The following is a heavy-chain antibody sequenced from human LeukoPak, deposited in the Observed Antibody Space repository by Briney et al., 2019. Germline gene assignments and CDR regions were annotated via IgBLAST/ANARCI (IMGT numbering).Heavy chain of an antibody. CDR3: AREDHSSGPNWFDP. D-gene: IGHD3-22*01. J-gene: IGHJ5*02. Sequence: GGSLRLSCAASGFTFDDYGMSWVRQAPGKGLEWLSAISWNGDSTNYADSVKGRFTISRDNAKNSLYLQMNSLKAEDTALYYCAREDHSSGPNWFDPWGREPWSPSPQ. CDR2: ISWNGDST. CDR1: GFTFDDYG. V-gene: IGHV3-20*04.